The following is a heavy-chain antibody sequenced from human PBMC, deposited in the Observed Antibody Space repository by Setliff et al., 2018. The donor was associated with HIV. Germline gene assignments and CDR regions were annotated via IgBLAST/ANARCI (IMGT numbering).Heavy chain of an antibody. Sequence: GASVKVSCKASGYTVTELSINWVRQAPGKGPEWMGGFDPEDNKIVYAQKFQGRVTTTEDTSTDTAYMELSSLRSEDTAVYYCARDFPEVYYDSSGYLDYWGQGTLVTVSS. CDR3: ARDFPEVYYDSSGYLDY. CDR1: GYTVTELS. CDR2: FDPEDNKI. V-gene: IGHV1-24*01. D-gene: IGHD3-22*01. J-gene: IGHJ4*02.